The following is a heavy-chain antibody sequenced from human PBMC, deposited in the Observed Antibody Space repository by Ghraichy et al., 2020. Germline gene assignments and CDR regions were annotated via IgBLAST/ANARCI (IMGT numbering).Heavy chain of an antibody. CDR2: TDRTGTRA. CDR3: EKDHPDSGWPTYDY. CDR1: GFTFSNSA. J-gene: IGHJ4*02. D-gene: IGHD6-19*01. Sequence: GESLNISCAASGFTFSNSAMCWVRQAPGKGLEWVSGTDRTGTRAYYTDSVRGRFTISKDNFANTLSLQMNSLRAEDTAVYYCEKDHPDSGWPTYDYWGQGVLVTVNS. V-gene: IGHV3-23*01.